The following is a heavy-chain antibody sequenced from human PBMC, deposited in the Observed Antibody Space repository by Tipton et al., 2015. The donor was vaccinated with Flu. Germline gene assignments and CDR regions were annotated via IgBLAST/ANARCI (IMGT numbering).Heavy chain of an antibody. CDR2: LYHSGDT. D-gene: IGHD5-12*01. V-gene: IGHV4-38-2*02. CDR1: QYSISSSDY. CDR3: ARGLPRLRHTPYFDY. Sequence: TLSLTCTVSQYSISSSDYWGWIRKPPGRGLQWIGMLYHSGDTYHNPSFRSRATMSVDTSKNQFSLKLSSVTAADTAVYYCARGLPRLRHTPYFDYWGQGTLVTVSS. J-gene: IGHJ4*02.